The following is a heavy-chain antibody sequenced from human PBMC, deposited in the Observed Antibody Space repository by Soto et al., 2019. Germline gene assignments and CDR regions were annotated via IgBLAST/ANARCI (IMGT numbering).Heavy chain of an antibody. CDR3: ARGQLRKPFDY. D-gene: IGHD4-17*01. CDR2: IWYDGSNK. J-gene: IGHJ4*02. Sequence: QVQLVESGGGVVQPGRSLRLSCAASGFTFSSYGMHWVRQAPGKGLEWVAVIWYDGSNKYYADSVKGRFTISRDNSKNTLYLQMNSLRAEDTAVYYCARGQLRKPFDYWGQGTLVTVSS. CDR1: GFTFSSYG. V-gene: IGHV3-33*01.